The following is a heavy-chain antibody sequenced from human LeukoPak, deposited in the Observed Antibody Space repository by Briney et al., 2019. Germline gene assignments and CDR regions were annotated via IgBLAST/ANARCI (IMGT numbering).Heavy chain of an antibody. Sequence: GGSLRLSCAVSGITLSNYGMSWVRRAPGKGLEWVAGISDSGGSTNYADSVKGRFTISRDNPKNTLYLQMNSLRAEDTAVYFCAKRGVVIRVILVGFHKEAYYFDSWGQGALVTVSS. J-gene: IGHJ4*02. CDR3: AKRGVVIRVILVGFHKEAYYFDS. D-gene: IGHD3-22*01. CDR2: ISDSGGST. V-gene: IGHV3-23*01. CDR1: GITLSNYG.